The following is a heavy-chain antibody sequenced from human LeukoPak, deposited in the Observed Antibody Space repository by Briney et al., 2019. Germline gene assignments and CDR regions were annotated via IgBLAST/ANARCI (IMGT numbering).Heavy chain of an antibody. D-gene: IGHD3-22*01. Sequence: GESLKISCKGSGYSFTSYWIGWVRQMPGKGLEWMGLIYPGDSDTRYSPSFQGQVTISADKSISTAYLQWSSLKASDTAMYYCARLGYYDSSGYYGYYFDYRGQGTLVTVSS. V-gene: IGHV5-51*01. CDR2: IYPGDSDT. CDR3: ARLGYYDSSGYYGYYFDY. CDR1: GYSFTSYW. J-gene: IGHJ4*02.